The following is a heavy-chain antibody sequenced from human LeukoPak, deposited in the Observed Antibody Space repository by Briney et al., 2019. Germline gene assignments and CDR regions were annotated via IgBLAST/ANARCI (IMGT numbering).Heavy chain of an antibody. CDR1: GGSISSYY. Sequence: PSETLSLTCTVSGGSISSYYWSWIRQPPGKGLEWIGEINHSGSTNYNPSLKSRVTISVDTSKNQFSLKLSSVTAADTAVYYCARGLLEPNYNWFDPWGQGTLVTVSS. CDR3: ARGLLEPNYNWFDP. CDR2: INHSGST. J-gene: IGHJ5*02. V-gene: IGHV4-34*01. D-gene: IGHD1-1*01.